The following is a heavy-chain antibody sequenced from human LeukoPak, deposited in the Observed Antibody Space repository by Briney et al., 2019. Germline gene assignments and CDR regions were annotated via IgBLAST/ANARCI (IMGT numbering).Heavy chain of an antibody. Sequence: GGSLRLSCAASGFTLSSYGMHWVRQAPGKGLEWVAVIWYDGSNKYYADSVKGRFTISRDNSKNTLYLQMNSLRAEDTAVYYCARDVSRRDGYNCDYWGQGTLVTVSS. CDR3: ARDVSRRDGYNCDY. D-gene: IGHD5-24*01. V-gene: IGHV3-33*01. CDR1: GFTLSSYG. J-gene: IGHJ4*02. CDR2: IWYDGSNK.